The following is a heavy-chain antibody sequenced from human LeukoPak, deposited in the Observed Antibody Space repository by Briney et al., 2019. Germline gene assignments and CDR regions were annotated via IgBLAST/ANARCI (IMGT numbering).Heavy chain of an antibody. Sequence: HTGGSLRLSCAASGFTFSSYAMSWVRQAPGKGLEWVSAISGSGTSTYYADSVKGRFTFSRDNSKNTLYLQMNSLRAEDTAVYYWAGGGQYGYWGQGTLVTVSS. D-gene: IGHD1-26*01. V-gene: IGHV3-23*01. CDR1: GFTFSSYA. CDR3: AGGGQYGY. J-gene: IGHJ4*02. CDR2: ISGSGTST.